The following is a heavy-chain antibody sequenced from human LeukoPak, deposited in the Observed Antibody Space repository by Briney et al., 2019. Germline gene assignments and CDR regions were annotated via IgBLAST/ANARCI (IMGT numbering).Heavy chain of an antibody. CDR1: GASISSSNYY. CDR3: AREGYYDSSGYQPRRNFDY. Sequence: SETLSLTCAVSGASISSSNYYWGWVRQSPGKGLEWIGRIYTSGSTNYNPSLKSRVTMSVDTSKNQFSLKLSSVTAADTAVYYCAREGYYDSSGYQPRRNFDYWGQGTLVTVSS. D-gene: IGHD3-22*01. V-gene: IGHV4-39*07. J-gene: IGHJ4*02. CDR2: IYTSGST.